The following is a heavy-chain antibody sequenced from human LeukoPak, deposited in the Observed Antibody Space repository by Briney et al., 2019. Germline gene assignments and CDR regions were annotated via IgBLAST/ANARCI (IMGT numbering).Heavy chain of an antibody. CDR3: ARVKQLGISASGAFDI. J-gene: IGHJ3*02. CDR1: GYTFTSYY. CDR2: INPSGGST. V-gene: IGHV1-46*01. Sequence: GASVKVSCKASGYTFTSYYMHWVRQAPGQGLEWMGIINPSGGSTSYAQKFQGRVTMTRDTSISTAYMELSRLRSDDTAVYYCARVKQLGISASGAFDIWGQGTMVTVSS. D-gene: IGHD7-27*01.